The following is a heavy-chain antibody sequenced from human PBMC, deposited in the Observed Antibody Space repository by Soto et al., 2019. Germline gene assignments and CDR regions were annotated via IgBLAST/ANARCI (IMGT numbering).Heavy chain of an antibody. CDR2: IYYSGST. V-gene: IGHV4-59*01. J-gene: IGHJ5*02. CDR1: GGSISSYY. Sequence: SLTCAVSGGSISSYYWSWIRQPPGKGLEWIGYIYYSGSTNYNPSLKSRVTISVDTSKNQFSLKLSSVTAADTAVYYCARAEDWFDPWGQGTLVTVSS. CDR3: ARAEDWFDP.